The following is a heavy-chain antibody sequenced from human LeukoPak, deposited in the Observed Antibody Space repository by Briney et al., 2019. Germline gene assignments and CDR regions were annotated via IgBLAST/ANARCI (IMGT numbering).Heavy chain of an antibody. D-gene: IGHD2-15*01. CDR2: IYYSGST. J-gene: IGHJ5*02. Sequence: PSETLSLTCTVSGGSISSSSYYWGWIRQPPGKGLEWIGSIYYSGSTYYNPSLKSRVTISVDTSKNQFSLKLSSVTAAVTAVYYCARAGTDIVVVVAAAYNWFDPWGQGTLVTVSS. V-gene: IGHV4-39*07. CDR3: ARAGTDIVVVVAAAYNWFDP. CDR1: GGSISSSSYY.